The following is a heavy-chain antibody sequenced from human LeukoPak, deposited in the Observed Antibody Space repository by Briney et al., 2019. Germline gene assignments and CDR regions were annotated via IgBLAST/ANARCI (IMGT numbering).Heavy chain of an antibody. CDR1: GGSISSYH. Sequence: TSETLSLTCTVFGGSISSYHWSWIRQPPGKGLEWIGYIYYSGSTNSNPSLKSRVTISLDTSKNQFSLKLSSVTAADTAVYYCARDCSGGSCYPAGMDVWGQGTTVTVSS. D-gene: IGHD2-15*01. V-gene: IGHV4-59*01. CDR3: ARDCSGGSCYPAGMDV. J-gene: IGHJ6*02. CDR2: IYYSGST.